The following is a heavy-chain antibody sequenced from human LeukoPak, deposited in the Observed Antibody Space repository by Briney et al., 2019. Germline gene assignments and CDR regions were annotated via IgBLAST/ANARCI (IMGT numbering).Heavy chain of an antibody. V-gene: IGHV4-39*07. D-gene: IGHD1-1*01. CDR2: IYYSGST. CDR3: ARRYNWNDRWD. J-gene: IGHJ4*02. Sequence: PSETLSLTCTVSGGSISSTNYYWGWIRRPPGKGLEWIGSIYYSGSTYYNPSLKSRLTISLDTSKNQFSLRLSSVTAADTAFYYCARRYNWNDRWDWGQGTLVTVSP. CDR1: GGSISSTNYY.